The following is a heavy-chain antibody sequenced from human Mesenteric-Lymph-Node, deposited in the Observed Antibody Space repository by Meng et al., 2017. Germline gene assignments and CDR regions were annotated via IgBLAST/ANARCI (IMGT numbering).Heavy chain of an antibody. CDR1: GGSIRNDQG. J-gene: IGHJ4*02. D-gene: IGHD4-17*01. V-gene: IGHV4-4*02. Sequence: VQCEEEGPGPVKPSGAPCLACGFSGGSIRNDQGWWWVRQGPGKGVWWIGEIYHSGRTNYNPSVKSRVSMSVDKSQNHFSLRLSSVNAADTAGYYCTTLYGDSISWGQGTLVTVSS. CDR2: IYHSGRT. CDR3: TTLYGDSIS.